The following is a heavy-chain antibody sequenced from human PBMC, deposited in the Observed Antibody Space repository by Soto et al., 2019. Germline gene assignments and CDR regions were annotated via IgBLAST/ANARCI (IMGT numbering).Heavy chain of an antibody. V-gene: IGHV1-18*01. CDR1: GYTFTSYG. Sequence: GASVKVSCKASGYTFTSYGISWVRQAPGQGLEWMGWISAYNGNTNYAQKLQGRVTMTTDTSTSTAYMELRSLRSDDTAVYYCARVADTYDSSGYYYPSFDYWGQGTLVTVSS. D-gene: IGHD3-22*01. J-gene: IGHJ4*02. CDR3: ARVADTYDSSGYYYPSFDY. CDR2: ISAYNGNT.